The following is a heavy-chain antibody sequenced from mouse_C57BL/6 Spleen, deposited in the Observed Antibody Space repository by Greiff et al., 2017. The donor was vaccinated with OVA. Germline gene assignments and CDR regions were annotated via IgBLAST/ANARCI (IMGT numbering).Heavy chain of an antibody. CDR3: TTGGTLEHDY. J-gene: IGHJ2*01. Sequence: EVQLQQSGAELVRPGASVKLSCTASGFNIKDDYMHWVKQRPEQGLEWIGWIDPENGATEYASKFQGKATIPADTSSNTAYLQLSSLTSEDTAVYYCTTGGTLEHDYWGQGTTLTVSA. CDR2: IDPENGAT. CDR1: GFNIKDDY. V-gene: IGHV14-4*01. D-gene: IGHD3-3*01.